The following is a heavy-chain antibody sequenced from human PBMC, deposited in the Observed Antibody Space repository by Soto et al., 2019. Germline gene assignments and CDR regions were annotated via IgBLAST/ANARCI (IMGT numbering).Heavy chain of an antibody. CDR1: GFTLSHYW. Sequence: HPVGSLRLSCAASGFTLSHYWMHWVRQAPGKGLVWVSLINNDGSDTRYADSVKGRFTISRDNARNTLYLQVTSLRAEDTAIYYRARREGSSSNEWYYFTYWGQGTLVTVSS. V-gene: IGHV3-74*01. D-gene: IGHD2-8*01. CDR2: INNDGSDT. CDR3: ARREGSSSNEWYYFTY. J-gene: IGHJ4*01.